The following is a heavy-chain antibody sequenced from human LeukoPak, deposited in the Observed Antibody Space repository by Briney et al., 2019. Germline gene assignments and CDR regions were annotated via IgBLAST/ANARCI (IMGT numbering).Heavy chain of an antibody. CDR1: GGSISSSSYY. Sequence: TSETLSLTCTVSGGSISSSSYYWGWVRQPPGKGLEWIGNINYSGSTYYNPSVKSRVTLSVDVSKNRFSLNLTSVTAADTALYFCARTHFDSLGWFDPWGQGIQVIVSS. D-gene: IGHD3-9*01. J-gene: IGHJ5*02. V-gene: IGHV4-39*07. CDR3: ARTHFDSLGWFDP. CDR2: INYSGST.